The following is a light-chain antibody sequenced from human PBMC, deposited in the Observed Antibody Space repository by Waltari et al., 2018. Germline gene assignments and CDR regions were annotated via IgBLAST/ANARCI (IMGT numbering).Light chain of an antibody. J-gene: IGLJ3*02. CDR2: RDV. Sequence: SYDLTQPSSVSVSPGQTAKITCSGDVLAKKFARWFQQKPGRAPVMVIYRDVERPSGISERFSGSSSGTTVTLIIRGAQVEDEGDYYCYSATDSNRGVFGGGTRLTVL. CDR1: VLAKKF. CDR3: YSATDSNRGV. V-gene: IGLV3-27*01.